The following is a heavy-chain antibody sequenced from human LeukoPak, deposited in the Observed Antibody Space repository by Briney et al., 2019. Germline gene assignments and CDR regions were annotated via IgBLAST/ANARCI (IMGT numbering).Heavy chain of an antibody. D-gene: IGHD6-19*01. CDR3: ARDLSSGWFTYFDY. V-gene: IGHV3-21*01. J-gene: IGHJ4*02. CDR2: ISSSSSYI. CDR1: GFTFSSYS. Sequence: GGFLRLSCAASGFTFSSYSMNWVRQAPGKGLEWVSFISSSSSYIYYADSVKGRFTISRDNAKNSLYLQMNSLRAEDTAVYYCARDLSSGWFTYFDYWGQGTLVTVSS.